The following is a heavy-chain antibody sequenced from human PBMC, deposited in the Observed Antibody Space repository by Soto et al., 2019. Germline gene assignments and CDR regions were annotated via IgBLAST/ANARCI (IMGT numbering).Heavy chain of an antibody. Sequence: ASVKVSCKVSGYTLTELSMHWVRQAPGKGLGWMGGFDPEDGETIYAQKFQGRVTMTEDTSTDTAYMELSSLRSEDTAVYYCAAGWELLTAPQFDYWGQGTLVTVSS. D-gene: IGHD1-26*01. CDR2: FDPEDGET. J-gene: IGHJ4*02. CDR3: AAGWELLTAPQFDY. V-gene: IGHV1-24*01. CDR1: GYTLTELS.